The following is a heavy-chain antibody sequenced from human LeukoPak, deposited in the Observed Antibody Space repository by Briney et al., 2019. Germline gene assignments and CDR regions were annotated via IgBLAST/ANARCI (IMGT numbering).Heavy chain of an antibody. V-gene: IGHV4-39*07. D-gene: IGHD2-15*01. CDR2: IFYSGST. J-gene: IGHJ6*03. Sequence: PSETLSLTCTVSGGSVNSSSYFWAWIRQPPGKGLEWIGSIFYSGSTYYNPSLKSRVTISVDTSKNQFSLKLSSVTAADTAVYYCASKSYCSGGSCYSSASGYMDVWGKGTTVTISS. CDR3: ASKSYCSGGSCYSSASGYMDV. CDR1: GGSVNSSSYF.